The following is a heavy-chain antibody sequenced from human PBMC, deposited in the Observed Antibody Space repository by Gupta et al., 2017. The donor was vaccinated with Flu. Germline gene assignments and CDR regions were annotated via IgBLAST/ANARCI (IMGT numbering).Heavy chain of an antibody. CDR3: VRHGLSRFDP. D-gene: IGHD2-2*03. Sequence: QLQLQESGPGILRPSETLSLTCTVSGGSISTSGYYWGWVRQSARKVLEWIGCVYYSGTTYYDPSRKSLATVSVDTSKNQFSLKMTSVTAADTGIYYCVRHGLSRFDPWGQGTRVTVSS. CDR2: VYYSGTT. J-gene: IGHJ5*02. V-gene: IGHV4-39*01. CDR1: GGSISTSGYY.